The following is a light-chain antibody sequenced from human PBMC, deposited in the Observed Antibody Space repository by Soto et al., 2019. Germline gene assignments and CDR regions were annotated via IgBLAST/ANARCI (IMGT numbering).Light chain of an antibody. CDR1: SSNIGAGYD. Sequence: QSVLTQPPSVSGAPGQRVTISCTGSSSNIGAGYDVHWYQQLPGTAPKLLIYGNSNRPSGVPDRFSGSKSGTSASLAITGLQAEDEADYYCQSDDSSLSGPRVFGGGTQLTVL. J-gene: IGLJ3*02. CDR3: QSDDSSLSGPRV. V-gene: IGLV1-40*01. CDR2: GNS.